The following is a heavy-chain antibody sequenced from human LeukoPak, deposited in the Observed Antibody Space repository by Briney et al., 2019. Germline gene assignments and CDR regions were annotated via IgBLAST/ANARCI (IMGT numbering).Heavy chain of an antibody. CDR3: ARANYYGSGSYYNVGAFDI. V-gene: IGHV1-46*01. D-gene: IGHD3-10*01. CDR1: GYTFTNYY. CDR2: INPSGGST. J-gene: IGHJ3*02. Sequence: GASVKVSCRASGYTFTNYYMHWVRQAPGQGLEWMGIINPSGGSTGYAQKFQGRVTMTRDTSTSTVYVELSSLRSEDTAVYYCARANYYGSGSYYNVGAFDIWGQGTLVTVSS.